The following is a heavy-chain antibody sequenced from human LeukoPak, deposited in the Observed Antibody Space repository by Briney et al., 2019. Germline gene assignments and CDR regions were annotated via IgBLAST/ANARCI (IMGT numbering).Heavy chain of an antibody. Sequence: SETLSLTCTVSGGSISSSSYYWGWIRQHPGKGLEWIGYIYYSGSTYYNPSLKSRVTISVDTSKNQFSLKLSSVTAADTAVYYCARAGGAYYYDSSGYRDAFDIWGQGTMVTVSS. V-gene: IGHV4-31*03. CDR2: IYYSGST. J-gene: IGHJ3*02. CDR3: ARAGGAYYYDSSGYRDAFDI. CDR1: GGSISSSSYY. D-gene: IGHD3-22*01.